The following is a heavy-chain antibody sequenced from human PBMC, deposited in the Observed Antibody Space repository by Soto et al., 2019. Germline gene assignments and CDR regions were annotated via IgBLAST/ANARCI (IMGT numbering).Heavy chain of an antibody. D-gene: IGHD3-22*01. Sequence: LRLSCAASGFSFRTFDMSWVRQAPDKGLEWISAISGNGGSTYFADSVKGRFTISRDNFKNILYLQMDSLRADDTAVYFCAKPGYYDASGYYYYLDSWGQGTQVTVSS. J-gene: IGHJ4*02. CDR3: AKPGYYDASGYYYYLDS. CDR2: ISGNGGST. V-gene: IGHV3-23*01. CDR1: GFSFRTFD.